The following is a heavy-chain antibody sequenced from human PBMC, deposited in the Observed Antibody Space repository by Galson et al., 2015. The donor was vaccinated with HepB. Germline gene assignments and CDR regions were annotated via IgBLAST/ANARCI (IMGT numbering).Heavy chain of an antibody. CDR3: ARGAYSKVPVKQNWFDP. Sequence: LTCAVYGGSFSGYYWSWIRQPPGKGLEWIGEINHSGSTNYNPSLKSRVTISVDTSKNQFSLKLSSVTAADTAVYYCARGAYSKVPVKQNWFDPWGQGTLVTVSS. D-gene: IGHD1-26*01. CDR1: GGSFSGYY. CDR2: INHSGST. V-gene: IGHV4-34*01. J-gene: IGHJ5*02.